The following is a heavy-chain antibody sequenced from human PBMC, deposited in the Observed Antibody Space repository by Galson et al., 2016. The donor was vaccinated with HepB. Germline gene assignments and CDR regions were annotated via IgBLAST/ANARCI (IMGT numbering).Heavy chain of an antibody. Sequence: PALVKPTQTLTLTCTFSGFSLSTSGVGVGWIRQPPGEALEWLALIYWNDDKRFSPSLKSSFSITKDTSKNQVVLTMTNMDSVDTATYYCSRRTLHAGHWTFDYWGQGTLVTVSS. J-gene: IGHJ4*02. CDR2: IYWNDDK. V-gene: IGHV2-5*01. CDR3: SRRTLHAGHWTFDY. D-gene: IGHD1-1*01. CDR1: GFSLSTSGVG.